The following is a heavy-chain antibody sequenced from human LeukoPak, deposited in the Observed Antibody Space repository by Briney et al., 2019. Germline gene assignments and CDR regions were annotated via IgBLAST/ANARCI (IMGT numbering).Heavy chain of an antibody. Sequence: SETLSLTCTVSGGSISSYYWSWIRQPPGKGLEWIGYIYYSGSTNYNPSLKSRVTISVDTSKNQFSLKLSSVTAADTAAYYCARDRRITMVRNLWGDKIDAFDIWGQGTMVTVSS. CDR1: GGSISSYY. J-gene: IGHJ3*02. CDR3: ARDRRITMVRNLWGDKIDAFDI. D-gene: IGHD3-10*01. V-gene: IGHV4-59*01. CDR2: IYYSGST.